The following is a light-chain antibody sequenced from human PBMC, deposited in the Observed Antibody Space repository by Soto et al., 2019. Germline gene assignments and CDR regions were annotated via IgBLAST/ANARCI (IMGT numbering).Light chain of an antibody. V-gene: IGLV2-18*02. CDR1: SSDVGSYNR. CDR2: EVS. Sequence: QSVLTQPPSVSGSPGQSVTISCNGTSSDVGSYNRVSWYQQPPGTAPKLMIYEVSNRPSGVPDRFSGSNSGNTASLTISGLQAEDEADYYCSSYTSSSTYVFGTGTKVTVL. CDR3: SSYTSSSTYV. J-gene: IGLJ1*01.